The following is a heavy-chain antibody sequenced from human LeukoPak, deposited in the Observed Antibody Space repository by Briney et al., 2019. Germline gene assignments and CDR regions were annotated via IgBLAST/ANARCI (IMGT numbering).Heavy chain of an antibody. CDR1: GGSISSGGYY. CDR2: IYYSGST. V-gene: IGHV4-31*03. CDR3: ARGLGYYDSSGYYPYYFDY. J-gene: IGHJ4*02. Sequence: SQTLSLTCTVSGGSISSGGYYWSWIRQHPGKGLEWIGYIYYSGSTYYNPSLKSRVTISVGTSKNQFSLKLSSVTAADTAVYYCARGLGYYDSSGYYPYYFDYWGQGTLVTVSS. D-gene: IGHD3-22*01.